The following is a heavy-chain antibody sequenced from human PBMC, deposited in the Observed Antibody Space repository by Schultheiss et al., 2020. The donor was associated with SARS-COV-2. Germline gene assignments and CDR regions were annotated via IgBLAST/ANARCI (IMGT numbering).Heavy chain of an antibody. V-gene: IGHV3-9*01. J-gene: IGHJ6*02. Sequence: SLKISCAASRFIFADYAMHWVRQAPEKGLEWVAGVSWNSGHIDYADSVKGRFTISRDNAKNSLYLQMKSLRAEDTALYYCAKDIGTGDRGYSYYGMDVWGQGTTVTVSS. D-gene: IGHD5-18*01. CDR3: AKDIGTGDRGYSYYGMDV. CDR2: VSWNSGHI. CDR1: RFIFADYA.